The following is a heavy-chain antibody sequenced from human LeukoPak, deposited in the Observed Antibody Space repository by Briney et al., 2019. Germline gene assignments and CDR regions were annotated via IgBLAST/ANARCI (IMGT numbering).Heavy chain of an antibody. J-gene: IGHJ3*02. Sequence: GGPLRLSCTASGFTLGVYAMSWVREAPGKALEWVGFIRSKAYGGKTESAASVKGRFTISRDDSKSFAYLQMNSLKTEDTAVYYCTRDPRGSYGPDAFDIWGQGTMVTVSS. V-gene: IGHV3-49*04. D-gene: IGHD1-26*01. CDR2: IRSKAYGGKT. CDR1: GFTLGVYA. CDR3: TRDPRGSYGPDAFDI.